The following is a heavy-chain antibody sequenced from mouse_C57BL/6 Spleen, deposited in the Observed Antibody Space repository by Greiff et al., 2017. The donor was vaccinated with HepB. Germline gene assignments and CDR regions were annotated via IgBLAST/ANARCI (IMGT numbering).Heavy chain of an antibody. CDR2: IDPETGGT. CDR1: GYTFTDYE. V-gene: IGHV1-15*01. CDR3: TRRDYSNPY. J-gene: IGHJ2*01. D-gene: IGHD2-5*01. Sequence: QVQLQQSGAELVRPGASVTLSCKASGYTFTDYEMHWVKQTPVHGLEWIGAIDPETGGTAYNQKFKGKAILTADKSSSTAYMELRSLTSEDSAVYYCTRRDYSNPYWGQGTTLTVSS.